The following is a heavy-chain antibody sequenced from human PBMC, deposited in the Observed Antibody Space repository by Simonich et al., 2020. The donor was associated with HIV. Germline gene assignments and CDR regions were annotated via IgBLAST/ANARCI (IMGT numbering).Heavy chain of an antibody. V-gene: IGHV1-18*01. D-gene: IGHD6-19*01. Sequence: GASVKVSCKASGYTFSNYGINWVRQAPGQGLEWMGWISAYNANTNYAQRLQGRVTMTTDTSTSTAYMELRSLRSDDTAVYYCARAGYTSGWSTGYFQHWGQGTLVTVSS. CDR3: ARAGYTSGWSTGYFQH. J-gene: IGHJ1*01. CDR1: GYTFSNYG. CDR2: ISAYNANT.